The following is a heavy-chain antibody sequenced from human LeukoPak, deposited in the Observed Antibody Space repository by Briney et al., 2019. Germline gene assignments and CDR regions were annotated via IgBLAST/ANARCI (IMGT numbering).Heavy chain of an antibody. J-gene: IGHJ4*02. D-gene: IGHD3-22*01. CDR3: ARDFRNYYDSSGYSDY. CDR2: IIPIFGTA. CDR1: GGTFSSYA. Sequence: SVKVSCKASGGTFSSYAISWVRQAPGQGLEWMGGIIPIFGTANYAQKFQGRVTITADESTSTAYMELSSLRSEDTAVYYCARDFRNYYDSSGYSDYWGQGTLVTVSS. V-gene: IGHV1-69*13.